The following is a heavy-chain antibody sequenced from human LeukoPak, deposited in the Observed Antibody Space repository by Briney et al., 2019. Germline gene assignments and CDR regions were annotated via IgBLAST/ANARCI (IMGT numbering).Heavy chain of an antibody. Sequence: PSETLSLTCTVSGGSISSYYWSWIRQPPGKGLEWIGYIYYSGSTNYNPSLKSRVTISVDTSKNQFSLKLSSVTAADTAVYYCARARVGIAAAGSDYWGQETLVTVSS. CDR3: ARARVGIAAAGSDY. CDR1: GGSISSYY. CDR2: IYYSGST. V-gene: IGHV4-59*08. J-gene: IGHJ4*02. D-gene: IGHD6-13*01.